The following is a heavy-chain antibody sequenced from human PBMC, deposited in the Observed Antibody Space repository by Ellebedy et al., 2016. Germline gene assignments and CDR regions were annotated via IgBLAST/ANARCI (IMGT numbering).Heavy chain of an antibody. CDR2: IIPIFGTA. CDR1: GYTFTSYG. CDR3: ARAVRCSGGSCYSYYYYGMDV. V-gene: IGHV1-69*06. J-gene: IGHJ6*02. Sequence: SVKVSCXASGYTFTSYGISWVRQAPGQGLEWMGGIIPIFGTANYAQKFQGRVTITADKSTSKAYMELSSLRSEDTAVYYCARAVRCSGGSCYSYYYYGMDVWGQGTTVTVSS. D-gene: IGHD2-15*01.